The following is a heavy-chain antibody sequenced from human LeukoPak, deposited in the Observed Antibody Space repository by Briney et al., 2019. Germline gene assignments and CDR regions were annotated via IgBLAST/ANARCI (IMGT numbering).Heavy chain of an antibody. Sequence: PGGSLRLSCAASGFTFSSYAMSWVRQAPGKGLEWVSAISGSGGSTYYADSVKGRFTISRDNSKNTLYLQMNSPRAEDTAVYYCAKAKPRVGATHSDYWGQGTLVTVSS. V-gene: IGHV3-23*01. CDR1: GFTFSSYA. CDR3: AKAKPRVGATHSDY. D-gene: IGHD1-26*01. CDR2: ISGSGGST. J-gene: IGHJ4*02.